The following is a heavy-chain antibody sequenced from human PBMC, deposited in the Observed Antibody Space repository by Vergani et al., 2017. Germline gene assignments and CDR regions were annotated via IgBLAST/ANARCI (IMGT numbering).Heavy chain of an antibody. Sequence: QVQLVQSGAEVKKPGASVKVSCKASGHTFTGYYMHWVRQAPGQGLEWMGWVNPNSGGTNYAQKFQGRVTMTRDTSISTAYMELSRLRSDDTAVYYCARQKGGISGYDRNFDYWGQGTLVTVSP. J-gene: IGHJ4*02. CDR3: ARQKGGISGYDRNFDY. CDR2: VNPNSGGT. D-gene: IGHD5-12*01. CDR1: GHTFTGYY. V-gene: IGHV1-2*02.